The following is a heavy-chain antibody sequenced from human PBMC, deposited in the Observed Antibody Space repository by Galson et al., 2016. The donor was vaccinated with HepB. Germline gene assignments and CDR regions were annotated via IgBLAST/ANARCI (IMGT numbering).Heavy chain of an antibody. CDR3: AKAQEDAPCFREVSLDY. Sequence: SLRLSCAGSGFTFGHYDMHWVRQTPGKGLEWVALISYDGSKNDYGDSMKGRFTISRDNSKNTLYLQMKSLRPEDTAVYFCAKAQEDAPCFREVSLDYWGQGTLVTVSS. CDR2: ISYDGSKN. CDR1: GFTFGHYD. J-gene: IGHJ4*02. V-gene: IGHV3-30*18. D-gene: IGHD3-10*02.